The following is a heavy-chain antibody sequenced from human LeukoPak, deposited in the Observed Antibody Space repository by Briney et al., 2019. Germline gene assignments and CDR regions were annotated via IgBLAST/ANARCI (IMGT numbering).Heavy chain of an antibody. Sequence: QAGGSLRLSCVASGFTFSKYAVSWVRQAPGKGLEWVSSISDSGGKTYYADSVEGRFTISRDNSKNTFYLQMNSLRADDTAVYYCAKTFGTIDPFEYWGQGTLVTVSS. CDR3: AKTFGTIDPFEY. CDR2: ISDSGGKT. D-gene: IGHD2-2*01. J-gene: IGHJ4*02. CDR1: GFTFSKYA. V-gene: IGHV3-23*01.